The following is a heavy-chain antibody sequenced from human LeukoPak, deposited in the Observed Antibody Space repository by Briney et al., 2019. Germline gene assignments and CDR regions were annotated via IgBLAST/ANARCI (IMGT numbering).Heavy chain of an antibody. CDR2: ISGSGDTT. CDR3: AKDLTHFDY. V-gene: IGHV3-23*01. CDR1: GFTFSSYA. Sequence: PGGSLRLSCAASGFTFSSYAMSWVRQAPGKGLEWVSVISGSGDTTNYADSVKGRFTISRDNSKNTLYLQMNSLRAEDTAVYYCAKDLTHFDYWGQGTLVTVSS. J-gene: IGHJ4*02.